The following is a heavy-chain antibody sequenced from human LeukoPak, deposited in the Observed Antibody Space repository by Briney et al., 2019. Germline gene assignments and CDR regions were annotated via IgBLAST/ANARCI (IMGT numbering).Heavy chain of an antibody. V-gene: IGHV3-7*01. CDR3: ARGVGTYYYDIGSSDV. D-gene: IGHD3-22*01. CDR2: IKQDGSEK. J-gene: IGHJ6*02. CDR1: GFTFSSYW. Sequence: PGGSLRLSCAASGFTFSSYWMSWVRQAPGKGLEWVANIKQDGSEKYYVDSVKGRFTISRDNAKNSLYLQMNSLRAEDTAVYYCARGVGTYYYDIGSSDVWGQGTTVTVSS.